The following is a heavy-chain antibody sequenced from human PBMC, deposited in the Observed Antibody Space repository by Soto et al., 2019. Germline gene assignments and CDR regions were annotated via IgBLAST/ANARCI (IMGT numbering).Heavy chain of an antibody. CDR2: IYNNGGS. Sequence: SETLSLTCTDSGASVTSGDYYWSCIRQPPGKGLEWIGYIYNNGGSYYNPSLKGRLTISIDTSKNHFSLKLKSVTAADTAIYYCVGTGTTDDYWGRGTLVTVSS. CDR1: GASVTSGDYY. J-gene: IGHJ4*02. D-gene: IGHD4-17*01. V-gene: IGHV4-30-4*01. CDR3: VGTGTTDDY.